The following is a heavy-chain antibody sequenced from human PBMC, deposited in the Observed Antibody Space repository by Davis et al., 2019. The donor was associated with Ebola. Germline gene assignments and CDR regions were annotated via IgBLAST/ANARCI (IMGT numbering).Heavy chain of an antibody. CDR3: TGTVTPKDY. D-gene: IGHD4-17*01. CDR2: IKSKTDGGTT. CDR1: GFTFSNAW. V-gene: IGHV3-15*07. J-gene: IGHJ4*02. Sequence: GESLKISCAASGFTFSNAWMNWVRQAPGKGLEWVGRIKSKTDGGTTDYAAPVKGRFTISRDDSKNTAYLQMNSLKTEDTAVYYCTGTVTPKDYWGQGTLVTVSS.